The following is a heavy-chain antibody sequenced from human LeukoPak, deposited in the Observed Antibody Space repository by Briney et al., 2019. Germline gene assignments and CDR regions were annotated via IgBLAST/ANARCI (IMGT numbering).Heavy chain of an antibody. CDR3: ARVPRFPQRLPVY. Sequence: SETLSLTCAVYGGSFSGYYWSWIRQPPGKGLEWIGEINHSGSTNYNPSLKSRVTISVDTSKNQFSLKLSSVTAADTAVYYCARVPRFPQRLPVYWGQGTLVTVSS. V-gene: IGHV4-34*01. CDR2: INHSGST. J-gene: IGHJ4*02. CDR1: GGSFSGYY.